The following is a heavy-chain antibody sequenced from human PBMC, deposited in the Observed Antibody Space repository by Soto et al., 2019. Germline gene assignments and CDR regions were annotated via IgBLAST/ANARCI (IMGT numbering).Heavy chain of an antibody. V-gene: IGHV5-10-1*01. Sequence: GGSLKISCKGSGYSFTSYWISWVRQMPGKGLEWMGRIDPSDSYTNYSPSFQGHVTISADKSISTAYLQWSSLKASDTAMYYCARQACSSTSCPYYYYYYGMDVWGQGTTVTVSS. J-gene: IGHJ6*02. D-gene: IGHD2-2*01. CDR2: IDPSDSYT. CDR1: GYSFTSYW. CDR3: ARQACSSTSCPYYYYYYGMDV.